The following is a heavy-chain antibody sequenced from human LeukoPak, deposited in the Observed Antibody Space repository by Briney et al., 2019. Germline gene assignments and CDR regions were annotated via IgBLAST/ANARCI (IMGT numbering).Heavy chain of an antibody. CDR1: GFTFSSYG. Sequence: GRSLRLSCAASGFTFSSYGMHWVRQAPGKGLEWVAVISYDGSNKYYADSVKGRFTISRDNSKNTLYLQMNSLRAEDTAVYYCAKEITGGGATALDYWGQGTLVTVSS. V-gene: IGHV3-30*18. D-gene: IGHD1-26*01. CDR3: AKEITGGGATALDY. J-gene: IGHJ4*02. CDR2: ISYDGSNK.